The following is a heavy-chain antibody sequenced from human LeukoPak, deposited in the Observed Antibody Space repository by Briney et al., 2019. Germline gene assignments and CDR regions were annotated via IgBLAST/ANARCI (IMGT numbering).Heavy chain of an antibody. CDR1: GFTFSSYW. J-gene: IGHJ4*02. Sequence: GGSLRLSCAASGFTFSSYWMSWVRQAPGKGLEWVANIKQDGSEKYYVDSVKGRFTISRDNAKNSLYLQMNSLRAEDTAVYYCARRGESASYGDYRFDYWGQGTLVTVSS. V-gene: IGHV3-7*03. CDR3: ARRGESASYGDYRFDY. D-gene: IGHD4-17*01. CDR2: IKQDGSEK.